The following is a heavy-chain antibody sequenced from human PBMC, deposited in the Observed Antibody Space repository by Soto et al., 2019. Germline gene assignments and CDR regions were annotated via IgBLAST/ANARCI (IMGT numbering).Heavy chain of an antibody. Sequence: QVQLVESGGGVVQPGRSLRLSCAASGFTFSSYGMHWVRQAPGKGLEWVAVISYDGSNKYYADSVKGRFTISRDKSKNTLSLQMNSLSAEDSTVYYCARDHVVAAAGTCFDYCGQGTLVTVSS. CDR2: ISYDGSNK. V-gene: IGHV3-30*03. D-gene: IGHD6-13*01. CDR3: ARDHVVAAAGTCFDY. J-gene: IGHJ4*02. CDR1: GFTFSSYG.